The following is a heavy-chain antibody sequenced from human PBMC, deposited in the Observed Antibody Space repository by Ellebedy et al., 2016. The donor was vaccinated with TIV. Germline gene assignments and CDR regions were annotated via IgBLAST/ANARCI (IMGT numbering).Heavy chain of an antibody. Sequence: AVSVKVSCKASGYTFTSYDINWVRQATGQGLEWMGWMNPNSGNTGYAQKFQGRVTMTRNTSISTAYMELSSLRSEDTAVYYCARPYSYPHDAFDIWGQGTMVTVSS. V-gene: IGHV1-8*01. D-gene: IGHD3-16*01. CDR2: MNPNSGNT. J-gene: IGHJ3*02. CDR3: ARPYSYPHDAFDI. CDR1: GYTFTSYD.